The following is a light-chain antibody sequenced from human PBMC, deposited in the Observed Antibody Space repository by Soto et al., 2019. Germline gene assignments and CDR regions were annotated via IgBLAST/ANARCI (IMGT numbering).Light chain of an antibody. J-gene: IGLJ1*01. V-gene: IGLV1-47*01. Sequence: QSVLPQTPSASGTPGQRVTISCSGSSSNIGSHFVYWYQQLPGTAPKLLIYRNNQRPSGVPDRFSGSKSGTSASLAISGPRSENEADYYCAAGDDTLGGLGVFGTGTKVTAL. CDR3: AAGDDTLGGLGV. CDR1: SSNIGSHF. CDR2: RNN.